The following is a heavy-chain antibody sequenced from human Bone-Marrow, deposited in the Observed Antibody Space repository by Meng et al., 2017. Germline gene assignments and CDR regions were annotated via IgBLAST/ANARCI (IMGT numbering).Heavy chain of an antibody. V-gene: IGHV3-7*01. J-gene: IGHJ4*02. D-gene: IGHD7-27*01. Sequence: GESLKISCAASGFTFSSYAMHWVRQAPGKGLEWVANIKQDGSEKYYVDSVKGRFTISRDNAKNSLYLQMNSLRAEDTAVYYCARDGDSGDYWGQGTLVTVSS. CDR3: ARDGDSGDY. CDR1: GFTFSSYA. CDR2: IKQDGSEK.